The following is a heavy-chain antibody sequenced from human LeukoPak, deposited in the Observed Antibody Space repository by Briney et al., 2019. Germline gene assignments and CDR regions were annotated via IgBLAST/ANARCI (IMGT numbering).Heavy chain of an antibody. CDR1: GGSISSSSYY. Sequence: SETLSLTCTVSGGSISSSSYYWSWIRQPAGKGLEWIGRIYSTGNTNYNPSLKSRVTMSVDTSKNQFSLKLTSVTAADTAVYYCARATVGATGGIFFDYWGQGTLVTVSS. J-gene: IGHJ4*02. CDR2: IYSTGNT. V-gene: IGHV4-61*02. CDR3: ARATVGATGGIFFDY. D-gene: IGHD1-26*01.